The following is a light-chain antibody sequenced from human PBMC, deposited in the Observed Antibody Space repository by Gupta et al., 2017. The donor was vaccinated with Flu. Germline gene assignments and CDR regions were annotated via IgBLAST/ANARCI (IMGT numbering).Light chain of an antibody. CDR2: RTS. CDR3: HQYGRFPQT. Sequence: TLAQPASESGSPTHSASHSDGSSYLSWHQQRLGQPPRLLIYRTSSRASGIPDRFSGSGAGTDFTLNISRVEAEDVGVYFCHQYGRFPQTFGQGTKLEIK. J-gene: IGKJ2*01. V-gene: IGKV2-24*01. CDR1: HSASHSDGSSY.